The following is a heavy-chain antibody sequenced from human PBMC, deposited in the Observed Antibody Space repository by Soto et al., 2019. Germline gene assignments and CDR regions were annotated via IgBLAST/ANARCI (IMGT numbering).Heavy chain of an antibody. CDR1: VGTFSSYT. J-gene: IGHJ4*02. Sequence: QVQLVQSGAEVKKPGSSVKVSCKASVGTFSSYTISWVRQAPGQGLEWMGRIIPILGIANYAQKFQGRVTITADKSTSTAYMELSSLRSEDTAVYYCAAVVAATQFDYWCQGTLVTVSS. CDR2: IIPILGIA. D-gene: IGHD2-15*01. V-gene: IGHV1-69*02. CDR3: AAVVAATQFDY.